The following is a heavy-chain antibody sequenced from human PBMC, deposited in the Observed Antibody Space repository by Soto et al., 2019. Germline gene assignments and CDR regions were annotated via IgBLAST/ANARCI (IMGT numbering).Heavy chain of an antibody. V-gene: IGHV1-69*01. Sequence: QVQLVQSGAEVKKPGSSVKVSCKVSGGPFSDYAVSWVRQAPGQGLEWMGGIIPMFGTANYAQKFQGRVTITADESTTTAYMELSSLRSEDTAVYYCARDLDYYGSGNYYNRIGYWGQGTLVTVSS. D-gene: IGHD3-10*01. CDR3: ARDLDYYGSGNYYNRIGY. CDR1: GGPFSDYA. J-gene: IGHJ4*02. CDR2: IIPMFGTA.